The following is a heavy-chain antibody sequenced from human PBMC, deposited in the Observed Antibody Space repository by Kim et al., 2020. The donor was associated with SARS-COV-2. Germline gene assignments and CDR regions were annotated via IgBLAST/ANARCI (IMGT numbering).Heavy chain of an antibody. V-gene: IGHV4-34*01. Sequence: SETLSLTCAVYGGSFSGYYWSWIRQPPGKGLEWIGEINHSGSTNYNPSLKSRVTISVDTSKNQFSLKLSSVTAADTAVYYCARGRYCSSTSCYYLNYYYYGMDVWGQGTTVTVSS. CDR2: INHSGST. D-gene: IGHD2-2*01. CDR1: GGSFSGYY. CDR3: ARGRYCSSTSCYYLNYYYYGMDV. J-gene: IGHJ6*02.